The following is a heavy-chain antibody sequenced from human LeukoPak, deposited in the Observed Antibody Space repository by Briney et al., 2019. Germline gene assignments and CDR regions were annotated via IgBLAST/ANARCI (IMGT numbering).Heavy chain of an antibody. V-gene: IGHV1-18*01. CDR1: CYTFSTYG. CDR3: ARDGYFDF. CDR2: ISGYNGNT. Sequence: ASVKVSCKASCYTFSTYGIAWVRQAPGQGLEWMGWISGYNGNTNYAQKFQGRVTMTTDTTTTTAYMELRSLRSDDTAVYYCARDGYFDFWGQGTLVTVSS. J-gene: IGHJ4*02.